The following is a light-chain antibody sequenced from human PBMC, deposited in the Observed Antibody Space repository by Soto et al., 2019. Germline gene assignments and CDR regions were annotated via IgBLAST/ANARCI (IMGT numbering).Light chain of an antibody. CDR2: KVS. CDR3: VQTTIWPYT. J-gene: IGKJ2*01. Sequence: VMTQSPLSLPVTLGQPASISCRSSQSLVFSDGNTYLNWFQQRPGQSPRRLIYKVSNRDSGVPERYSGSGSGTDFTLRISRLEADEAGLYDCVQTTIWPYTFGQGTRLEVK. V-gene: IGKV2-30*01. CDR1: QSLVFSDGNTY.